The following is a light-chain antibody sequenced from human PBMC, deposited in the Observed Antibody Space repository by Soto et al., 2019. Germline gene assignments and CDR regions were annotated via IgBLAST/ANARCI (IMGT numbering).Light chain of an antibody. CDR1: QSVLYSSNNKNY. J-gene: IGKJ5*01. CDR2: AAS. Sequence: DIVVTQSPYSLAVSLGESATINCKSSQSVLYSSNNKNYLAWYQQKPGQAPRLVIYAASTRATGIPDRFSGSVSGTEFTLTISSLQSEDFAVYYCQQYNEWPPFTFGQGTRLE. V-gene: IGKV4-1*01. CDR3: QQYNEWPPFT.